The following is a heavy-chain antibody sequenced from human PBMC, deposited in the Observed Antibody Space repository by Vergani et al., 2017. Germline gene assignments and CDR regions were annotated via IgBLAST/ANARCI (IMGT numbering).Heavy chain of an antibody. Sequence: QVQLQQWGAGLLKPSETLSLTCAVYGGSFSGYYWSWIRQPPGKGLEWIGEINHSGSTNYNPSLKSRVTISVDTSKNQFSLKLSSVTSADRAVYYCARGVRVGYQLLPFDCWGEGTLVTVSS. V-gene: IGHV4-34*01. CDR3: ARGVRVGYQLLPFDC. CDR1: GGSFSGYY. CDR2: INHSGST. J-gene: IGHJ4*02. D-gene: IGHD2-2*01.